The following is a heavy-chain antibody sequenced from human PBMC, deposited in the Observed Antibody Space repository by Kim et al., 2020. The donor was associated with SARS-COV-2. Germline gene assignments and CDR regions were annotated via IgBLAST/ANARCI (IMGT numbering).Heavy chain of an antibody. J-gene: IGHJ4*02. CDR3: ARVPSFEGAGSFDY. V-gene: IGHV1-69*01. D-gene: IGHD6-19*01. Sequence: AQKFQGRVTITADESTSTAYMELSSLRSEDTAVYYCARVPSFEGAGSFDYWGQGTLVTVSS.